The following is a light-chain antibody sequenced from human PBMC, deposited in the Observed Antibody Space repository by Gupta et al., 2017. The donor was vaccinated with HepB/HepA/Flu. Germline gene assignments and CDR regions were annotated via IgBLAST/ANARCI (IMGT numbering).Light chain of an antibody. CDR3: HQRSNWPPGVT. Sequence: IVLTQSPATLSLSPGERATLSCRASQSVGNYLAWYQQKPGQAPRLLIYDTSNRTTGIPARFSGSGSGTDFTLTISSLEPEDFALYYCHQRSNWPPGVTFGPGTRVDIK. CDR1: QSVGNY. CDR2: DTS. V-gene: IGKV3-11*01. J-gene: IGKJ3*01.